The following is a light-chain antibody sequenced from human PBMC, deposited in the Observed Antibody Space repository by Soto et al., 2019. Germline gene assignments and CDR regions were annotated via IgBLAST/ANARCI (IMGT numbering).Light chain of an antibody. CDR2: GAS. CDR1: QSVSSTY. CDR3: QQYSGPGMYT. V-gene: IGKV3-20*01. J-gene: IGKJ2*01. Sequence: EIVLTQSPGTLSLSPGEGATLSCRASQSVSSTYLAWYQQKPGQAPRLLIYGASSRASGIPDRFSGSGSGTDFTLTINRLEPEDFAEYYCQQYSGPGMYTFGQVTKLEIK.